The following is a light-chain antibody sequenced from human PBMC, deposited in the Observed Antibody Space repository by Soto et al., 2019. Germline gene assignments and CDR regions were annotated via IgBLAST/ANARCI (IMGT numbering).Light chain of an antibody. J-gene: IGKJ3*01. Sequence: DIQMTQSPSSVSASVGDRVTISCRASQGISTWLAWYQQRPGKAPKLLVYAASSLQGGVPPRFSGSGSGTDFTLTISNLQPEDFATYYCQQANSFPFTFGPGTKVDIQ. CDR1: QGISTW. CDR2: AAS. V-gene: IGKV1-12*01. CDR3: QQANSFPFT.